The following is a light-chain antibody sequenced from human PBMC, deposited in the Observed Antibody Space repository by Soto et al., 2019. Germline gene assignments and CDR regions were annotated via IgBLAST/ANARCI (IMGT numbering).Light chain of an antibody. V-gene: IGKV3-20*01. CDR1: QSVSSDY. CDR2: GAS. Sequence: IVLTQSPGTLSLSPGDRATLSCRASQSVSSDYLAWYQQKPGQAPRLLIYGASRGAAGIPDRFSGSGSGTDFTLTISTLEPEDFSVYFCQQYGRSPMFSFGQGTKLEVK. J-gene: IGKJ2*01. CDR3: QQYGRSPMFS.